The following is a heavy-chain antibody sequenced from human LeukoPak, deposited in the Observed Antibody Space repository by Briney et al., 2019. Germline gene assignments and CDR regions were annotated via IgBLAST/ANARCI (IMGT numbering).Heavy chain of an antibody. J-gene: IGHJ4*02. CDR3: AKGWQQLGFDS. CDR2: ISSSSTTI. CDR1: GFTFGSYP. V-gene: IGHV3-48*04. Sequence: GGSLRLSCTASGFTFGSYPMTWVRQAPGQGLEWVSYISSSSTTIFYADSVKGRFTISRDSAKDSLYLQMNSLRVEDTAVYYCAKGWQQLGFDSWGQGTLVTVSS. D-gene: IGHD6-13*01.